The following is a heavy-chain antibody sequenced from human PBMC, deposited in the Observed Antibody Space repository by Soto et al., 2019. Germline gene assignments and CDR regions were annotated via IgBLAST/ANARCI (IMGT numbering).Heavy chain of an antibody. CDR2: ISSSGSTI. V-gene: IGHV3-11*01. J-gene: IGHJ6*03. D-gene: IGHD3-9*01. CDR1: GFTFSDYY. CDR3: ARDILYDILTGYYKNYYYMDV. Sequence: GGSLRLSCAASGFTFSDYYMSWIRQAPGKGLEWVSYISSSGSTIYYADSVKGRFTISRDNAKNSLYLQMNSLRAEDTAVYYCARDILYDILTGYYKNYYYMDVWGKGTTVTVSS.